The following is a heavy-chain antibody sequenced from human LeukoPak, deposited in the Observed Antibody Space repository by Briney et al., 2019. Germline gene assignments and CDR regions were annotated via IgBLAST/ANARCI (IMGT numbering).Heavy chain of an antibody. CDR3: ARGGLGGITAYSNYLFDY. J-gene: IGHJ4*02. Sequence: PSETLSLTCTVSSGSISSYYWSWIRQFPGKGLEWIGYIYYCGSTNYNPSLMSRVTISLDTSKNQSSLKLISVTAADTAVYSCARGGLGGITAYSNYLFDYWGQRTLVTVSS. CDR2: IYYCGST. D-gene: IGHD4-11*01. V-gene: IGHV4-59*08. CDR1: SGSISSYY.